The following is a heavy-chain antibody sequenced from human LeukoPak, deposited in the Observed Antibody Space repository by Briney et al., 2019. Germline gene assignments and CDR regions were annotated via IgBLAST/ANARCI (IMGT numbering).Heavy chain of an antibody. CDR1: GFSFTNYW. CDR2: INSDGSAT. V-gene: IGHV3-74*01. J-gene: IGHJ6*02. D-gene: IGHD4-11*01. CDR3: AKDPWGETTVSNGMDV. Sequence: GGSLRLSCAASGFSFTNYWMHWVRQAPGKGLVWVSHINSDGSATRYADSVKGRFTISRDNSKNTLYLQMNSLRAEDTAVYYCAKDPWGETTVSNGMDVWGQGTTVTVSS.